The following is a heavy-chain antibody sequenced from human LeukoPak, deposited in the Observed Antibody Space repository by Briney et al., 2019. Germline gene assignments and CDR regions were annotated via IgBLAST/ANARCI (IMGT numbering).Heavy chain of an antibody. CDR2: IYYSGST. Sequence: SETLSLTCTVSGGSISSYYWSWIWQPPGQGLEWIGYIYYSGSTNYNPSLKSRVTISVDTSKNQLSLKLRFVTAADTAVYYCARGVKIEYSSSSRNWYFDLWGRGTLVTVSS. D-gene: IGHD6-6*01. V-gene: IGHV4-59*08. CDR1: GGSISSYY. J-gene: IGHJ2*01. CDR3: ARGVKIEYSSSSRNWYFDL.